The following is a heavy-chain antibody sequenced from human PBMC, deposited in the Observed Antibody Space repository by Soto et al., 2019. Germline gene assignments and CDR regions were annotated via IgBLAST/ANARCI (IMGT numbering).Heavy chain of an antibody. CDR1: GFTFTSYY. CDR2: INPSGDTT. Sequence: ASVKVSCKASGFTFTSYYMHWVRQAPAQGLEWMGIINPSGDTTNYAPKFQGKVTFTRDTAASTAYMELSSLRSEDAAVYYCTRSSTPDFYYYSNMDVWGQGTTVTVSS. V-gene: IGHV1-46*01. CDR3: TRSSTPDFYYYSNMDV. J-gene: IGHJ6*02. D-gene: IGHD1-26*01.